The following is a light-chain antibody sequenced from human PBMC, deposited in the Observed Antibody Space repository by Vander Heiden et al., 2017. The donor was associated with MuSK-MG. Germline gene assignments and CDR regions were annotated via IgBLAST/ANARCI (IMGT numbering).Light chain of an antibody. J-gene: IGKJ2*01. V-gene: IGKV1-39*01. CDR2: AAS. CDR3: QRADSAPHI. Sequence: DIPMTSSQLSLSASVRDRVTITCRTSQTINNHLSSYQLNPGKTPNLLLYAASNLQSRVPSTYRGRGSRTDFRLTIISLQPADSATYYSQRADSAPHILGQGTKMGIK. CDR1: QTINNH.